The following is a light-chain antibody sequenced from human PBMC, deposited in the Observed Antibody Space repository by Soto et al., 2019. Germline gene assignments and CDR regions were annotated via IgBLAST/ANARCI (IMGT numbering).Light chain of an antibody. CDR3: QQYGSSPRT. CDR1: QGIKDY. J-gene: IGKJ1*01. Sequence: EIVLTQSPSTLSVSPGERATLSCRASQGIKDYLAWFQQKPGQAPRLLIYGASSRATGIPDRFSGSGSGTDFTLTISRLEPEDFAVYYCQQYGSSPRTFGQGTKVDI. CDR2: GAS. V-gene: IGKV3-20*01.